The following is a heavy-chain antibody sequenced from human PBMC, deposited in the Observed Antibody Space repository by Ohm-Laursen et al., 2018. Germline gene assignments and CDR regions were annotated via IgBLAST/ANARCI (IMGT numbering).Heavy chain of an antibody. V-gene: IGHV3-9*01. CDR2: ISWNSGSI. D-gene: IGHD3-3*01. CDR3: AKDINDFWSGPQYYFDY. CDR1: GFTFDDYA. J-gene: IGHJ4*02. Sequence: SLRLSCTASGFTFDDYAMHWVRQAPGKGLEWVSGISWNSGSIGYADSVKGRFTVSRDNAKNSLYLQMNSLRAEDTALYYCAKDINDFWSGPQYYFDYWGQGTLVTVSS.